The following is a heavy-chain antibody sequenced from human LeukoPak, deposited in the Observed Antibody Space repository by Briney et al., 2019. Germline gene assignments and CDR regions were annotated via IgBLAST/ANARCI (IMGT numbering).Heavy chain of an antibody. J-gene: IGHJ3*01. V-gene: IGHV3-23*01. CDR1: GFTFSSYA. D-gene: IGHD6-19*01. CDR3: ARLGEWLIYDAFHF. Sequence: PGGSLRLSCAASGFTFSSYAMSWVRQAPGKGLEWVSGITNSGDSTYYAASMKGRFTISRDNSKNTLYLQMNSLRAEDTAVYYCARLGEWLIYDAFHFWGHGTMVTVSS. CDR2: ITNSGDST.